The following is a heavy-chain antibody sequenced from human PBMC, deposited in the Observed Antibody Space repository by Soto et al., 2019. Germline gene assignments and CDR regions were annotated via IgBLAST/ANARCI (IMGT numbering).Heavy chain of an antibody. CDR3: AGGIWFGELGPYYFDY. CDR1: GFTFSSYA. CDR2: ISYDGSNK. D-gene: IGHD3-10*01. J-gene: IGHJ4*02. V-gene: IGHV3-30-3*01. Sequence: QVQLVESGGGVVQPGRSLRLSCAASGFTFSSYAMHWVRQAPGKGLEWVAVISYDGSNKYYADSVKGRCTISRDTSKNPPYLQMNSLRAEDTAVYYCAGGIWFGELGPYYFDYWGQGTLVTVSS.